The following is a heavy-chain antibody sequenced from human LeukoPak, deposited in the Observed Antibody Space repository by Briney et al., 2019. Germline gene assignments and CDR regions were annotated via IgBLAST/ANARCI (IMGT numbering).Heavy chain of an antibody. CDR2: ISSSSSTI. V-gene: IGHV3-48*04. Sequence: GGSLRLSCAASGFTFSSYSMNWVRQAPGKGLGWVSYISSSSSTIYYADSVKGRFTISRGNAENSLYLQMNSLRAEDTAVYYCARESTVTTSPPDYWGQGTLVTVSS. CDR3: ARESTVTTSPPDY. D-gene: IGHD4-17*01. CDR1: GFTFSSYS. J-gene: IGHJ4*02.